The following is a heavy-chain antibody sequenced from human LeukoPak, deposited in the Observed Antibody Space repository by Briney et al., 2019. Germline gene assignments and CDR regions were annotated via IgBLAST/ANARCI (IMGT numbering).Heavy chain of an antibody. CDR2: INPSGGST. J-gene: IGHJ4*02. D-gene: IGHD3-22*01. CDR3: AREGHYYDSSGYYPFYFDY. Sequence: ASVKVSCKASGYTFTSYYMHWVRQVPGQGLEWMGIINPSGGSTSYAQKFQGRVTMTRDTSTSTVYMELSSLRSEDTAVYYCAREGHYYDSSGYYPFYFDYWGQGTLVTVSS. V-gene: IGHV1-46*01. CDR1: GYTFTSYY.